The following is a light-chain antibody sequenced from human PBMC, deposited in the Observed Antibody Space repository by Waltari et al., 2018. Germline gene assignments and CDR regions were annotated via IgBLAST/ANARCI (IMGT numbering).Light chain of an antibody. CDR1: QSVGNN. Sequence: EIVMTQSPGTLSVSPGERVTLSCGASQSVGNNLAWYQQKPGQPPRLLIYDASTRATGIPARFRGSGSGTKFTLTISSLQSEDFAVYYCQQHNDWPWITFGQGTRLDIK. CDR3: QQHNDWPWIT. J-gene: IGKJ5*01. V-gene: IGKV3-15*01. CDR2: DAS.